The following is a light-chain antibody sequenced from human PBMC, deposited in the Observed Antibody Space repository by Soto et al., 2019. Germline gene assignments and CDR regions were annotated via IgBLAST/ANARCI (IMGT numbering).Light chain of an antibody. V-gene: IGLV1-40*01. J-gene: IGLJ1*01. Sequence: QSVLTQPPSVSGAPGQRVTISCTGSSSNIGAGYDVHWYQQLPGTAPKLLIYGNSNRPSGVPDRFSGSKSGTSASLAITGLQAADEADYYCQSYDSSLSRYVFGPGTKLTVL. CDR1: SSNIGAGYD. CDR3: QSYDSSLSRYV. CDR2: GNS.